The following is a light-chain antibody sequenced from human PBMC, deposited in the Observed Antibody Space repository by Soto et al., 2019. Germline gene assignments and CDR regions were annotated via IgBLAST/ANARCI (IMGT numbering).Light chain of an antibody. Sequence: QSALTQPPSASGSPGQSVTISCTGVTSDVGAYKYVSWYQQYPGKAPKLMIYEVNKRPSGVPDRFSGSKSGNTASLTVSGLQAEDEADYYCTSYVGNDIWVFGGGTKFTVL. V-gene: IGLV2-8*01. J-gene: IGLJ3*02. CDR3: TSYVGNDIWV. CDR1: TSDVGAYKY. CDR2: EVN.